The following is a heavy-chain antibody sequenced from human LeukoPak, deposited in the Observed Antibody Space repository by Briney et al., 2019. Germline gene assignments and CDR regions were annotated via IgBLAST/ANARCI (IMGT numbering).Heavy chain of an antibody. D-gene: IGHD3-22*01. CDR2: ISWDGGST. CDR1: GFTFDDYN. CDR3: AKASVIVVVISHSFAM. V-gene: IGHV3-43*01. J-gene: IGHJ3*02. Sequence: GGSLRLSCAASGFTFDDYNMHWVRQAPGRSLEWGSLISWDGGSTYYADSLKGRFTISRDNSKNSLSLHMNSLSTEDTALYYCAKASVIVVVISHSFAMWGEGRMVTVS.